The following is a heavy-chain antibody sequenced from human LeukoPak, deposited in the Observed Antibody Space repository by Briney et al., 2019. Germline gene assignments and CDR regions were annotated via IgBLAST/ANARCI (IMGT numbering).Heavy chain of an antibody. J-gene: IGHJ4*02. Sequence: GPLRLSCAASGFTFSLHAMNWVRQVPGKGLEWVSGISGSGDMTYYADSVKGRFTISRDNAKNSLYLQMNSLRAEDTAVYYCGGLDHGLDYWGQGTLVTVPS. CDR3: GGLDHGLDY. CDR2: ISGSGDMT. V-gene: IGHV3-23*01. D-gene: IGHD4/OR15-4a*01. CDR1: GFTFSLHA.